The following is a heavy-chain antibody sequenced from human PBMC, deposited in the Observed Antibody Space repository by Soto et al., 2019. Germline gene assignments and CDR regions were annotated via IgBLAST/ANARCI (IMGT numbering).Heavy chain of an antibody. CDR2: ILPIFGTA. V-gene: IGHV1-69*14. CDR3: ARGHEYGGNSDAYDI. Sequence: QVQLVQSGAEVKKPESSVKVSCKASGGTFSTSSINWLRQAPGQRPEWMGNILPIFGTADYAQKFRDRVTITANKSTNTAYMELRSLFSEDAAVYYCARGHEYGGNSDAYDIWGQGTVVTVSS. CDR1: GGTFSTSS. D-gene: IGHD4-17*01. J-gene: IGHJ3*02.